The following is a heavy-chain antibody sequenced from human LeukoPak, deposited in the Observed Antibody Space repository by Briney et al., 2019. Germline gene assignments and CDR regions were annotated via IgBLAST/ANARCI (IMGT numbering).Heavy chain of an antibody. D-gene: IGHD6-13*01. CDR2: ISGDGGST. CDR3: AKDIDSSWYAEYFQH. V-gene: IGHV3-43*02. CDR1: GFTFDDYA. J-gene: IGHJ1*01. Sequence: PGGSLRLSCAASGFTFDDYAMHWVRQAPGKGLEWVSLISGDGGSTYSANSVKGRFTISIDNSKNSLYLQMNSLRTEDTALYYCAKDIDSSWYAEYFQHWGQGTLVTVSS.